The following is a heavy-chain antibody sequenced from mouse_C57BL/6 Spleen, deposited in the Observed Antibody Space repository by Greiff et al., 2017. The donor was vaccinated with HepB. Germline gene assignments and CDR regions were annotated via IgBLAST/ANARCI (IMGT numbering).Heavy chain of an antibody. D-gene: IGHD2-1*01. CDR1: GFTFSSYA. Sequence: EVKLVESGGGLVKPGGSLKLSCAASGFTFSSYAMSWVRQTPEKRLEWVATISDGGSYTYYPDNVKGRFTISRDNAKNNLYLQMSHLKSEDTAMYYCARDKGDYGNYGAMDYWGQGTSVTVSS. J-gene: IGHJ4*01. V-gene: IGHV5-4*01. CDR2: ISDGGSYT. CDR3: ARDKGDYGNYGAMDY.